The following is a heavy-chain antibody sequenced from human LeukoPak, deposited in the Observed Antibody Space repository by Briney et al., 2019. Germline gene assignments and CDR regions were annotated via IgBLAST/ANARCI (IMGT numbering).Heavy chain of an antibody. CDR1: GGSISSSSYY. D-gene: IGHD2-15*01. CDR2: IYYSGST. CDR3: ATSGGSCYDYFDY. J-gene: IGHJ4*02. Sequence: SETLSLTCTVSGGSISSSSYYWGWIRQPPGKGLEWIGSIYYSGSTYYNPSLKSRVTISVDTSKNQFSLKLSSVTAADTAVYYCATSGGSCYDYFDYWGQGTLVTVSS. V-gene: IGHV4-39*01.